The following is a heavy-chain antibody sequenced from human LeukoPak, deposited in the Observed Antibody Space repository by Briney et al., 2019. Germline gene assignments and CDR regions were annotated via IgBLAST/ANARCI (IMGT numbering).Heavy chain of an antibody. CDR2: VSRFGGTT. CDR1: GFTFDSYA. D-gene: IGHD6-13*01. CDR3: VKHVGSRWSNNRFDP. Sequence: GGSLRLSCAASGFTFDSYAMSWVRQAPGKGLEWVSAVSRFGGTTYYADSAKGRFTISRDNSNNTVYLQMNSLRVGDTALYYCVKHVGSRWSNNRFDPGAREPWSPS. J-gene: IGHJ5*02. V-gene: IGHV3-23*01.